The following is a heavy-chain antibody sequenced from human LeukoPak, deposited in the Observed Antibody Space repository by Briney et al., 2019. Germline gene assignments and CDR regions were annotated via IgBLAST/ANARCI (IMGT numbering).Heavy chain of an antibody. Sequence: GGSLRLSCVASGFPFDRYWMSWVRQAPGKGLEWVANIKHDGSEKNFVDSVKGRFTISRDNAENSLFLQMNSLRADDTAVYFCARQLIYEAYLDFWGQGTLVTVSS. CDR2: IKHDGSEK. D-gene: IGHD3-16*01. J-gene: IGHJ4*02. V-gene: IGHV3-7*01. CDR3: ARQLIYEAYLDF. CDR1: GFPFDRYW.